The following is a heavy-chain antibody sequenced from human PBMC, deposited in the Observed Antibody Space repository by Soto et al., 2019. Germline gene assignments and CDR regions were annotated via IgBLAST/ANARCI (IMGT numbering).Heavy chain of an antibody. D-gene: IGHD3-22*01. Sequence: AGGSLRLSCAVSGFTVSNNYMSWVRQAPGKGLEWISVIYSGGDTYYADSVKVRFTISRDNSKNTLYLQMSSLRAEDTAVYYCAGQIFDSGPWGQGTLVTVSS. CDR1: GFTVSNNY. CDR2: IYSGGDT. CDR3: AGQIFDSGP. V-gene: IGHV3-66*04. J-gene: IGHJ5*02.